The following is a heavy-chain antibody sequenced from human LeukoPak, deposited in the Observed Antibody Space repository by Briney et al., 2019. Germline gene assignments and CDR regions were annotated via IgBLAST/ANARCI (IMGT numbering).Heavy chain of an antibody. V-gene: IGHV3-74*01. CDR3: AKNYYYDSSGAFDY. Sequence: TGGSLRLSCAASGFSFSSYWMHWVRQTPGRGLMWVSRINSDGSSTTYADSVKGRFTISRDNSKNTLYLQMNSLRAEDTAVYYCAKNYYYDSSGAFDYWGQGTLVTVSS. CDR1: GFSFSSYW. J-gene: IGHJ4*02. D-gene: IGHD3-22*01. CDR2: INSDGSST.